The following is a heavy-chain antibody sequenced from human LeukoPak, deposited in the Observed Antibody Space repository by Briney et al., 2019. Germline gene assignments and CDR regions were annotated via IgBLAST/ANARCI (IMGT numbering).Heavy chain of an antibody. J-gene: IGHJ4*02. CDR3: ARSLAQWQWPSMIDY. Sequence: PGGSLRLSCAASGFTFSDYYMSWIRQAPGKGLEWVSYISSSGSTIYYADSVKGRFTISRDNAKNSLYLQMNSLRAEDTAVYYCARSLAQWQWPSMIDYCGQGTLVTVSS. D-gene: IGHD6-19*01. V-gene: IGHV3-11*04. CDR1: GFTFSDYY. CDR2: ISSSGSTI.